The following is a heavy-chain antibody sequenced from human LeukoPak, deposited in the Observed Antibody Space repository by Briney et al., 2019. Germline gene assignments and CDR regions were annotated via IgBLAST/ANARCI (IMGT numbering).Heavy chain of an antibody. D-gene: IGHD4-17*01. Sequence: GGSLRLSCAASGFTFSTYAMSWVRQAPGKGLEWVSAIIDNGSSTYYADSVKGRFTISRDNSKNTLYLQMNSLRAEDTAVYYCAKRAPDYGDYGMTDAFDIWGQGTMVTVSS. J-gene: IGHJ3*02. CDR3: AKRAPDYGDYGMTDAFDI. V-gene: IGHV3-23*01. CDR2: IIDNGSST. CDR1: GFTFSTYA.